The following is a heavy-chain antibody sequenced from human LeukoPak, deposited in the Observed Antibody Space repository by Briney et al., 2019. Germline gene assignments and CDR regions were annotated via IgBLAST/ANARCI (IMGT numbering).Heavy chain of an antibody. CDR3: AKDRSCTNNICHGDFDY. V-gene: IGHV3-30*04. D-gene: IGHD2-8*01. J-gene: IGHJ4*02. CDR2: ISYDGSNR. CDR1: GFTFSSYA. Sequence: PGGSLRLSCAASGFTFSSYAIHWVRQAPGKGLEWVAVISYDGSNRYYTDSVKGRFTISRDKSKNTLYLQMNSLRAEDTAVYYCAKDRSCTNNICHGDFDYWGQGTLVTVSS.